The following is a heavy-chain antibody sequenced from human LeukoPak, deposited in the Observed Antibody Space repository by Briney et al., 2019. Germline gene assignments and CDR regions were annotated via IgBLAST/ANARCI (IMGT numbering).Heavy chain of an antibody. D-gene: IGHD3-3*01. CDR3: AKDPPYYDFWSGYPAQAFDI. Sequence: GGSLRLSCAASRFTFSNYSMNWVRQAPGKGLEWVSSISRGSGHIYYADSVKGRFTISRDNARNSLYLQMNSLRAEDTAVYYCAKDPPYYDFWSGYPAQAFDIWGQGTMVTVSS. J-gene: IGHJ3*02. CDR2: ISRGSGHI. CDR1: RFTFSNYS. V-gene: IGHV3-21*04.